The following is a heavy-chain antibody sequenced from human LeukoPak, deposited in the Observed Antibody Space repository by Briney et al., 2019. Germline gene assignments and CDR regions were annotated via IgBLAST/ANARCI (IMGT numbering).Heavy chain of an antibody. CDR2: INSNSGDT. J-gene: IGHJ5*02. CDR1: GYTFTNYD. D-gene: IGHD6-13*01. Sequence: GASVKVSCKASGYTFTNYDINWVRQATGQGLEWMGWINSNSGDTAYAQKFQGGVTITRNTSINTAHMELSSLRSEDTAVYYCVRRIVAAGYNWFDPWGQGTLVTVSS. V-gene: IGHV1-8*01. CDR3: VRRIVAAGYNWFDP.